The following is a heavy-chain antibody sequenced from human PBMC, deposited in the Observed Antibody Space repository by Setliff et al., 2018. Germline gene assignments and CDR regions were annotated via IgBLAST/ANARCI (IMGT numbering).Heavy chain of an antibody. V-gene: IGHV4-59*12. Sequence: SETLSLTCTVSGGSISSYFWSWIRQPPGKGLEWIGDIYDTGSTNYNPSLKSRVTISVDTSKNQFSLRLNSVTAADMAVYYCAREQWLDPPGYYYMDVWAKGTTVTVSS. CDR3: AREQWLDPPGYYYMDV. D-gene: IGHD6-19*01. CDR2: IYDTGST. J-gene: IGHJ6*03. CDR1: GGSISSYF.